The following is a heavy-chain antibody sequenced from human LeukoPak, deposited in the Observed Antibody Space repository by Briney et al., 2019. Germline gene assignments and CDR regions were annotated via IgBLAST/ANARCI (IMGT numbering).Heavy chain of an antibody. V-gene: IGHV3-23*01. CDR1: GFTFSSYA. J-gene: IGHJ4*02. CDR2: ISGSGGST. D-gene: IGHD2-2*01. CDR3: ARRPACSTSCFTFDY. Sequence: GGSLRLSCAASGFTFSSYAMSWVRQAPGKGLEWFSAISGSGGSTYYADSVKGRFTISRDNSKNTLYLQMNSLRAEDTAVYYCARRPACSTSCFTFDYWGQGTLVTVSS.